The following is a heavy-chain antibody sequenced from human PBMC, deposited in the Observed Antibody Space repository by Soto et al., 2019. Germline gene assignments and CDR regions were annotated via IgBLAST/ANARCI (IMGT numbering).Heavy chain of an antibody. CDR2: ISGSGGST. D-gene: IGHD3-10*01. V-gene: IGHV3-23*01. Sequence: GGSLRLSCAASGFTFIPYAMSWVRQAPGKGLEWVSSISGSGGSTHYADSVKGRFTVSRDNSKRALSLQMSSLREEDTATYYCAKGLRRLLRTQYYYGLDVWGRGTTVTVSS. CDR3: AKGLRRLLRTQYYYGLDV. J-gene: IGHJ6*02. CDR1: GFTFIPYA.